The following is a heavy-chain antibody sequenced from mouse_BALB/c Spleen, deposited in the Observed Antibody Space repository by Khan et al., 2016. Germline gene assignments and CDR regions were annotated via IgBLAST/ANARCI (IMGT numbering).Heavy chain of an antibody. J-gene: IGHJ3*01. CDR3: ARWGTTVSPFAY. CDR2: IYPGDGDT. CDR1: GYTFTSYW. Sequence: QVQLQQSGAELARPGASVKLSCKASGYTFTSYWMQWVKQRPGQGLEWIGAIYPGDGDTRYTQKFKGKATLTADKSSSTAYMQLSSLASEDSAVYYCARWGTTVSPFAYWGQGTLVTVSA. D-gene: IGHD1-1*01. V-gene: IGHV1-87*01.